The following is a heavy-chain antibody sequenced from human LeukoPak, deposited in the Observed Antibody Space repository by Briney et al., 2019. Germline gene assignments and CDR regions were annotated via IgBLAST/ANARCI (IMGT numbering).Heavy chain of an antibody. CDR3: ARGPYYDSSGYDWFDP. CDR2: INPSGGST. CDR1: GYTFTSYY. V-gene: IGHV1-46*01. D-gene: IGHD3-22*01. Sequence: ASVKVSCKASGYTFTSYYIHWVRQAPGQGLEWMGVINPSGGSTSYAQKFQGRVNMTRDTSTSTVYMELSSLRSEDTAVYYCARGPYYDSSGYDWFDPWGQGTLVTVSS. J-gene: IGHJ5*02.